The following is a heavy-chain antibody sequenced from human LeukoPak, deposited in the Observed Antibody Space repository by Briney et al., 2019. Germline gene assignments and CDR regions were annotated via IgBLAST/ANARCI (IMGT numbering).Heavy chain of an antibody. CDR1: GGSFSGYY. CDR2: INHSGST. Sequence: SETLSLTCAIYGGSFSGYYWSWIRQPPVKGLEWIGEINHSGSTNYNPSLKSRVTISVDTSKNQFSLKLSSVTAADTAVYYCARGALPTTRHYYDSSGEFDYWGQGTLVTVSS. J-gene: IGHJ4*02. D-gene: IGHD3-22*01. V-gene: IGHV4-34*01. CDR3: ARGALPTTRHYYDSSGEFDY.